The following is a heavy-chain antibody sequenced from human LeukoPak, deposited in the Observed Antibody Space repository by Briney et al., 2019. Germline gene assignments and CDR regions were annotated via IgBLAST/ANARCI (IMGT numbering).Heavy chain of an antibody. V-gene: IGHV3-23*01. Sequence: GGSLRLSCAASGFTLSSYAMSWVRQGPGKGLEWVSAISVSGNTYHADSVKGRFTISRDSSKNTLYLQMNSLRAEDTAVYYCAKDIVVVTSGANAFDIWGQGTMVTVSS. D-gene: IGHD2-21*02. J-gene: IGHJ3*02. CDR2: ISVSGNT. CDR1: GFTLSSYA. CDR3: AKDIVVVTSGANAFDI.